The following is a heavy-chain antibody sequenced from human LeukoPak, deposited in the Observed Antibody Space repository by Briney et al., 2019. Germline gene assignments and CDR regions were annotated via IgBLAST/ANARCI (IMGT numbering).Heavy chain of an antibody. D-gene: IGHD2-2*01. Sequence: GRSLRLPCAASGFTFSSYAMHWVRQAPGKGLEWVAVISYDGSNKYYADSVKGRFTISRDNSKNTLYLQMNSLRAEDTAVYYCARGSLAGVVPRRNAFDIWGQGTMVTVSS. CDR1: GFTFSSYA. CDR3: ARGSLAGVVPRRNAFDI. V-gene: IGHV3-30-3*01. CDR2: ISYDGSNK. J-gene: IGHJ3*02.